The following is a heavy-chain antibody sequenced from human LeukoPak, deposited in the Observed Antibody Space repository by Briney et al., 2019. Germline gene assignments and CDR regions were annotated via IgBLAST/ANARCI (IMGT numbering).Heavy chain of an antibody. CDR2: ISYDGNNK. CDR1: GFTFSSFG. CDR3: AKEGAGGYSYGRFDY. V-gene: IGHV3-30*18. D-gene: IGHD5-18*01. J-gene: IGHJ4*02. Sequence: PGRSLRLSCAASGFTFSSFGIHWVRQAPGKRLEWVAVISYDGNNKYYADSVKGRFTISRDNSQNTLYLQMNSLRAEDTAVYYCAKEGAGGYSYGRFDYWGQGALVTVSS.